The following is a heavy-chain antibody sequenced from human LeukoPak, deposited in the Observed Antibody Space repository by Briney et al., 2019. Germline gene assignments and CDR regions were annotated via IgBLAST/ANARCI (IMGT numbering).Heavy chain of an antibody. D-gene: IGHD6-6*01. V-gene: IGHV4-39*01. J-gene: IGHJ4*02. CDR3: ARGGSSPIFDY. Sequence: SETLSLTCTVSSGSISSSNYYWGWIRQPPGKGLEWIGNIYYSGSTYYSPSLKSRVTISVDTSKNQFSLKLNSVTAADTAVYYCARGGSSPIFDYGGQGTLATVST. CDR2: IYYSGST. CDR1: SGSISSSNYY.